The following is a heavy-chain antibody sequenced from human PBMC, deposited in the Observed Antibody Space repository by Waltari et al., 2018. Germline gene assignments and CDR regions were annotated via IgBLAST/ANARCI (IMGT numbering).Heavy chain of an antibody. CDR2: FDPEDGKR. CDR1: GYILTDLY. D-gene: IGHD1-1*01. V-gene: IGHV1-24*01. Sequence: QGQGVQSGAEVKTPGASVKVSCKVSGYILTDLYIHWVRQAPGKGLEWMGGFDPEDGKRIYAQKFQGRVTMTEDTSTDTAYMELSSLRSEDTAVYYCATDSRGGNDGFDIWGQGTMVTVSS. J-gene: IGHJ3*02. CDR3: ATDSRGGNDGFDI.